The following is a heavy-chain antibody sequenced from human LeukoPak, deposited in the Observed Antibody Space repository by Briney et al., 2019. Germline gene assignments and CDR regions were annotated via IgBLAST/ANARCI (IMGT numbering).Heavy chain of an antibody. J-gene: IGHJ3*02. CDR3: ARRNYVWGSYTFAFDI. Sequence: SETLSLTCTVSGGSISSGDYYWSWIRQPPGMGLVWIGYIYYSGSTYYNPSIKSRVTISAETPKNQFSLKLSSVTAADTAVYYCARRNYVWGSYTFAFDIWGQGTMVTVSS. V-gene: IGHV4-30-4*08. D-gene: IGHD3-16*01. CDR2: IYYSGST. CDR1: GGSISSGDYY.